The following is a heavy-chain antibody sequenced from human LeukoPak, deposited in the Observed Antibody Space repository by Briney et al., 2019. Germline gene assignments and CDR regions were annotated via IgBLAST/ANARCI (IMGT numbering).Heavy chain of an antibody. J-gene: IGHJ3*02. CDR1: GFTFTSSA. Sequence: ASVKVSCKASGFTFTSSAVQWVRQARGQRLEWIGWIVVGSGNTNYAQKSQERVTITRDMSTSTAYMELSSLRSEDTAVYYCARDQSSSWPRADAFDIWGQGTMVTVSS. CDR2: IVVGSGNT. V-gene: IGHV1-58*01. CDR3: ARDQSSSWPRADAFDI. D-gene: IGHD6-13*01.